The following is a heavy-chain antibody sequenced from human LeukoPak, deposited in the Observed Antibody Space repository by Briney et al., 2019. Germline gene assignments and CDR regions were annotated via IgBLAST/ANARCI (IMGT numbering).Heavy chain of an antibody. Sequence: GGSLRLSCAASGFTVSSNYMSWVRQAPGKGLELVSVIYSGGSTYYADSVKGRFTISRDNSKNTLYLQMNSLRAEDTAVYYCASLNYGDYYFDYWGQGTLVTVSS. J-gene: IGHJ4*02. CDR3: ASLNYGDYYFDY. CDR1: GFTVSSNY. V-gene: IGHV3-53*01. D-gene: IGHD4-17*01. CDR2: IYSGGST.